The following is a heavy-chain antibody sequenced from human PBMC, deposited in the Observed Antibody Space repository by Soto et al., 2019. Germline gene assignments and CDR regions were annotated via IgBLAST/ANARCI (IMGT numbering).Heavy chain of an antibody. CDR2: INSDGSST. CDR1: GFTFSSYW. J-gene: IGHJ5*02. V-gene: IGHV3-74*01. Sequence: PGGSLRLSCAASGFTFSSYWMHWVRQAPGKGLVWVSRINSDGSSTSYADSVKGRFTISRDNAKNTLYLQMNSLRAEDTAVYYCARDLGSSGYYSWFDPWGQGTLVTVSS. CDR3: ARDLGSSGYYSWFDP. D-gene: IGHD3-22*01.